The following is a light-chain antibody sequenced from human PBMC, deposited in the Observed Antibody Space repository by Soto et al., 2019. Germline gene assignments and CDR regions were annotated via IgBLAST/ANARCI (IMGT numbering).Light chain of an antibody. CDR2: AAS. V-gene: IGKV1-39*01. CDR1: QSISSH. J-gene: IGKJ5*01. CDR3: QQGYSTPNT. Sequence: DILMTQSPSSLSASVGDRVTITCRASQSISSHLNWYQQKPGKAHKXLIYAASSLQSGVPSRFSGSGSGTGGTITISSLQPEDFTTYYCQQGYSTPNTFGQGTRLEIK.